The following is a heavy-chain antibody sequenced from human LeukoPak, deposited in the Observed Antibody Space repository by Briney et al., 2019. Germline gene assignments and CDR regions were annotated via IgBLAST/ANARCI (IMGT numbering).Heavy chain of an antibody. CDR1: GFSFSGHW. V-gene: IGHV3-74*01. D-gene: IGHD6-13*01. CDR2: ISPTGSTT. Sequence: GGSLRLSCATSGFSFSGHWMHWARQLPGKGLVWVSRISPTGSTTSYADSVKGRFTVSRDNAKNTLYLQVNNLRAEDTAVYYCARGPSSNWSGLDFWGQGTLLTVSS. CDR3: ARGPSSNWSGLDF. J-gene: IGHJ4*02.